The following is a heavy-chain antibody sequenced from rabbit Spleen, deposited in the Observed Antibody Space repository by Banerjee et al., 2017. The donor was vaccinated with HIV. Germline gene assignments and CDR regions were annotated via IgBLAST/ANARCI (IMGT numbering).Heavy chain of an antibody. D-gene: IGHD2-1*01. Sequence: QSLEESGGDLVKPGASLTLTCTASGFSFSSSAYMCWVRQAPGKGLEWIACIYISNDNTYYASWAKGRFTISKTSSTTVDLKMTSLTAADTATYFCARDGDDGDNIRLDLWGPGTLVTVS. V-gene: IGHV1S40*01. CDR1: GFSFSSSAY. CDR3: ARDGDDGDNIRLDL. CDR2: IYISNDNT. J-gene: IGHJ3*01.